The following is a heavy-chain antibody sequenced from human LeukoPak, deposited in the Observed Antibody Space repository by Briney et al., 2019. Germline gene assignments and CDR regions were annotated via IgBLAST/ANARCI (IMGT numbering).Heavy chain of an antibody. J-gene: IGHJ4*02. CDR2: ISSSSSYI. CDR1: GFTFSSYS. V-gene: IGHV3-21*01. CDR3: AKGGTTVVDY. D-gene: IGHD4-23*01. Sequence: GGSLRLSCAASGFTFSSYSMNWVRQAPGKGLEWVSSISSSSSYIYYADSVKGRFTISRDNAKNSLYLQMNSLRVEDTAVYYCAKGGTTVVDYWGRGTLVTVSS.